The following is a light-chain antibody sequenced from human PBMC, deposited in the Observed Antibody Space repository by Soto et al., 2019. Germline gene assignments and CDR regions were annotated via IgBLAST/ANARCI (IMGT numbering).Light chain of an antibody. CDR1: QAISNY. Sequence: DIQMTQSPSLLSASVGDRVTITCRASQAISNYLNWYQQKPGKAPNLLIFGAKTLQSGVPSRFSGSGYGTDFTLTITTLQPEDVGIYYCQQGHATPLTFGQGTRLEIK. CDR2: GAK. CDR3: QQGHATPLT. J-gene: IGKJ5*01. V-gene: IGKV1-39*01.